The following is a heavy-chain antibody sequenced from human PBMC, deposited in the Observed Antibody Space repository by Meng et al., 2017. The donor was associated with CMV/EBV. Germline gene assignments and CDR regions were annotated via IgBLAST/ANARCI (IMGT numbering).Heavy chain of an antibody. CDR3: ARGGRGKAAAGKRMDV. J-gene: IGHJ6*02. V-gene: IGHV3-21*01. Sequence: GGSLRLSCAASGFTFSSYSMNWVRQAPGKGLEWVSSISSSSSIIYYADSVKGRFTISRDNAKNSLYLQMNSLRAEDTAVYHCARGGRGKAAAGKRMDVWGQGTTVTVSS. D-gene: IGHD6-13*01. CDR1: GFTFSSYS. CDR2: ISSSSSII.